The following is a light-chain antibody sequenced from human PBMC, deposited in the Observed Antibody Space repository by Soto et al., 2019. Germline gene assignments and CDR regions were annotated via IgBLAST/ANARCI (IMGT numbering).Light chain of an antibody. J-gene: IGKJ1*01. Sequence: DIQMTQSPSSLSASVGDRVTITCRASQGIRTDLGWYQQKPGKAPKRLIYAASSLQSGVPSRFSGSGSGTEFTLTISSLKPEDFATYYCLQHNSYPRTFGQGTKVEIK. CDR2: AAS. CDR3: LQHNSYPRT. CDR1: QGIRTD. V-gene: IGKV1-17*01.